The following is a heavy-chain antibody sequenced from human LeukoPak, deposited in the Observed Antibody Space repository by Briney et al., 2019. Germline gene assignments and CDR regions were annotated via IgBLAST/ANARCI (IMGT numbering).Heavy chain of an antibody. Sequence: GGSLRLSCAASGFTFSSYWMHWVRQAPGKGLVWVSRINSDGSSTSYADSVKGRFTISRDNAKNTLYLQMNSLRAEDTAVYYCARGDRITIFGVAIKARYFQHWGQGTLVTVSS. CDR3: ARGDRITIFGVAIKARYFQH. D-gene: IGHD3-3*01. CDR1: GFTFSSYW. V-gene: IGHV3-74*01. CDR2: INSDGSST. J-gene: IGHJ1*01.